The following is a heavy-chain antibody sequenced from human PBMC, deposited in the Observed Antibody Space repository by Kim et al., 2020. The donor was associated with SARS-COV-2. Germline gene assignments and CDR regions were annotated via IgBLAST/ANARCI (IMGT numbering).Heavy chain of an antibody. CDR1: GYTFTSYY. CDR2: INPSGGST. CDR3: AREVLGYCSSTSCSHFDY. J-gene: IGHJ4*02. V-gene: IGHV1-46*01. Sequence: ASVKVSCKASGYTFTSYYMHWVRQAPGQGLEWMGIINPSGGSTSYAQKFQGRVTMTRDTSTSTVYMELSSLRSEDTAVYYCAREVLGYCSSTSCSHFDYWGQGTLVTVSS. D-gene: IGHD2-2*01.